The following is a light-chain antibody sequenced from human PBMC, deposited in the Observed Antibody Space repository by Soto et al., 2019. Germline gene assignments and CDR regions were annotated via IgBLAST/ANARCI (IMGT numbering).Light chain of an antibody. CDR3: QQYGSSPKT. V-gene: IGKV3-11*01. Sequence: EIVLTQSPATLSLSPGERATLSCSASQNADSYLAWYQQKPGQAPRLLIYDASNRATGIPARFSGSGSGTDFTLTISSLEPEDFAVYYCQQYGSSPKTFGQGTKVDIK. CDR1: QNADSY. J-gene: IGKJ1*01. CDR2: DAS.